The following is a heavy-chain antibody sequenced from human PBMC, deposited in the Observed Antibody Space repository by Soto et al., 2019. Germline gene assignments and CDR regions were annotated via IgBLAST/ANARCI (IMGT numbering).Heavy chain of an antibody. V-gene: IGHV2-5*02. J-gene: IGHJ5*02. D-gene: IGHD2-21*02. CDR2: IYWDDDR. CDR1: GFSLSTSGVG. CDR3: AHIQNVVVTAPENWFDP. Sequence: SGPTLVNPTQTLTLTCTFSGFSLSTSGVGVGWIRQPPGKALEWLALIYWDDDRRYSPSLKSRLTITKDTSKNQVVLTMTNMDPVDTATYYCAHIQNVVVTAPENWFDPWGQGTLVTAPQ.